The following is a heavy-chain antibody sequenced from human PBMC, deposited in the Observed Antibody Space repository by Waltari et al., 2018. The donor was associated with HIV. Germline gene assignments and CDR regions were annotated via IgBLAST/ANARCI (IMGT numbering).Heavy chain of an antibody. CDR1: GFSLSTSGVG. J-gene: IGHJ4*02. CDR2: IYWNDDK. V-gene: IGHV2-5*01. D-gene: IGHD6-13*01. Sequence: QLTLKESGPTLVKPTQTLTLTCTFSGFSLSTSGVGVGWIRQPPGKALEWLALIYWNDDKRYSPSLKSRLTITKDTSKNQVVLTMTNMDPVDTATDYCAHSSYPYSSSWYPSHYFDYWGQGTLVTVSS. CDR3: AHSSYPYSSSWYPSHYFDY.